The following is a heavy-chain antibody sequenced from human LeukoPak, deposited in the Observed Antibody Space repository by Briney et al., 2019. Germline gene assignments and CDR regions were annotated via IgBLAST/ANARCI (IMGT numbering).Heavy chain of an antibody. J-gene: IGHJ4*02. D-gene: IGHD1/OR15-1a*01. CDR2: IKEDGSEK. Sequence: GGSLRLSCVASGFTFRRYWMTWVRQAPGKKPEWVANIKEDGSEKYYDDSVKGRFTISRDNAKNSLYLQMNSLRAEDTAVYYCARNKQKLDYWGQGTLVTVSS. CDR3: ARNKQKLDY. V-gene: IGHV3-7*01. CDR1: GFTFRRYW.